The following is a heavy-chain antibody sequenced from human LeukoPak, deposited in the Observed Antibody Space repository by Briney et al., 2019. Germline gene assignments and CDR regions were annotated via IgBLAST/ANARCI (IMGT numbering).Heavy chain of an antibody. CDR1: GGSINSSSDY. CDR3: ARGSVTNGAFDI. D-gene: IGHD4-17*01. J-gene: IGHJ3*02. Sequence: SETLSLTCILSGGSINSSSDYWGWIRQPPGKGLEWSGTIYYSGSTFHNPSLKSRVTISVGTSKNQFSLKLRSVTAADTAVYYCARGSVTNGAFDIWGQGTMVTVSS. V-gene: IGHV4-39*01. CDR2: IYYSGST.